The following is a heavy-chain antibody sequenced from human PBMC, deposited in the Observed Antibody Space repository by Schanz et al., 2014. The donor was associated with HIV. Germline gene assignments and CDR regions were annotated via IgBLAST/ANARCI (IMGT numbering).Heavy chain of an antibody. V-gene: IGHV3-21*06. D-gene: IGHD3-10*01. J-gene: IGHJ4*02. CDR3: VRETPSGVDYFDY. CDR2: ISSGSDYT. CDR1: GFTFDSQS. Sequence: EVQLLESGGGLVQPGGSLRLSCEASGFTFDSQSMNWVRQAPGKGLEWVSSISSGSDYTYYAESLTGRFTISRDNAKNSLYLQMNSLRAEDTAVYYCVRETPSGVDYFDYWGQGSLVTVSS.